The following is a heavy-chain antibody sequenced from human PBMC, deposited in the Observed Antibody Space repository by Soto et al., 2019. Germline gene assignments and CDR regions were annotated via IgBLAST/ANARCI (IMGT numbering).Heavy chain of an antibody. CDR1: GFSLGTYGVG. Sequence: QITLNESGPTLVKPTQTLTLTCTFSGFSLGTYGVGVGWIRQPPGKALEWLALIYWDDDKRYSPSLKSRLTITKDTSKRQVFLTLTHMDPVDTDTYHRAHRGGGIVDWYFDLWGRGTPVIVSS. CDR3: AHRGGGIVDWYFDL. V-gene: IGHV2-5*02. J-gene: IGHJ2*01. D-gene: IGHD1-26*01. CDR2: IYWDDDK.